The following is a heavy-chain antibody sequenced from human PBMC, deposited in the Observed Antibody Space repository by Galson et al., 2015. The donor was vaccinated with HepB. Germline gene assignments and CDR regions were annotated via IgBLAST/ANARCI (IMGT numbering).Heavy chain of an antibody. V-gene: IGHV3-23*01. CDR1: GFTFSSYV. CDR3: AKDKRVDDFGDYIFYY. D-gene: IGHD4-17*01. CDR2: ISGSGDKT. J-gene: IGHJ4*02. Sequence: SLRLSCAASGFTFSSYVMSWVRQAPGKGLEWVSGISGSGDKTYYADSVKGRFTISRDSSKNTLYLQMNSLRAEDTAVYYCAKDKRVDDFGDYIFYYWGQGTQVTVSS.